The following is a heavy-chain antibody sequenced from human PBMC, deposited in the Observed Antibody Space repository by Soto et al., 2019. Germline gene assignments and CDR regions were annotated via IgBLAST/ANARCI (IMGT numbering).Heavy chain of an antibody. CDR1: GGSISSGSFY. CDR2: ISDSGSS. Sequence: QVQLQESGPGLVKPSQTLTLTCTVSGGSISSGSFYWSWIRQHPGKGLEWIGHISDSGSSYYNPSLASRVTISVDTSQNQFSLKLTAVTAADTAVYFCASTTFYDIFTAYYSLFDYWGQGTLVTVSS. J-gene: IGHJ4*02. V-gene: IGHV4-31*03. CDR3: ASTTFYDIFTAYYSLFDY. D-gene: IGHD3-9*01.